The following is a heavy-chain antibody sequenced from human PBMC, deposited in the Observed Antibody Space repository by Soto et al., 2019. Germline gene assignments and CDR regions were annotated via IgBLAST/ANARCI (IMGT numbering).Heavy chain of an antibody. J-gene: IGHJ4*02. CDR1: GSSVRSVS. Sequence: WVSVSRNASGSSVRSVSIWWVGQAPEKRLEWMGGILPIFGTANYAQKFRGRVTITADESTSTAYMELSSLRSEDTAVDYCARAPPYGGTPIDDWGPGTLVPLSS. CDR2: ILPIFGTA. V-gene: IGHV1-69*01. D-gene: IGHD4-17*01. CDR3: ARAPPYGGTPIDD.